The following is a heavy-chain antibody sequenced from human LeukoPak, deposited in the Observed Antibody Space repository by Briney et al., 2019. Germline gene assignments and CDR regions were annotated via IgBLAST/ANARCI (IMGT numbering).Heavy chain of an antibody. CDR2: INPNSGGT. V-gene: IGHV1-2*02. Sequence: GASVKVSCKASGYTFTGYYMHWVRQAPGQGPEWMGWINPNSGGTNYAQKFQGRVTMTRDTSISTAYMELSRLRSDDTAVYYCAREYYDSSGYYPGPLDYWGQGTLVTVSS. J-gene: IGHJ4*02. CDR1: GYTFTGYY. CDR3: AREYYDSSGYYPGPLDY. D-gene: IGHD3-22*01.